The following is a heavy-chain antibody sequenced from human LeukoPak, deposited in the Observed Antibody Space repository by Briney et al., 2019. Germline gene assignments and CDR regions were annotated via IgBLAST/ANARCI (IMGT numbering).Heavy chain of an antibody. D-gene: IGHD1-26*01. CDR2: IYYSGST. V-gene: IGHV4-31*03. CDR1: GGSISSVGYY. J-gene: IGHJ3*02. Sequence: SQTLSLTCTVSGGSISSVGYYWSWIRQHPGKGLEWIGYIYYSGSTYYNPSLKSRVTISVDTSKNQFSLKLSSVTAADTAVYYCASGSYLRHASFDIWGQGTMVTVSS. CDR3: ASGSYLRHASFDI.